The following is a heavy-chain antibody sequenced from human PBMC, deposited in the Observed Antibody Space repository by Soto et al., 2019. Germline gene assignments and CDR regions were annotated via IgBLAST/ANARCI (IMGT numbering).Heavy chain of an antibody. CDR3: VKVNQLLPYYFEF. J-gene: IGHJ4*01. CDR2: ITSDGDNT. V-gene: IGHV3-64D*08. Sequence: GGSLRLSCSVSGITFRNYAMHWVRQAPGRGLEYVSGITSDGDNTWHADSVKDRFTISRDNSDDTLYLQMSSLRGEDTAKYYCVKVNQLLPYYFEFWGPGTLVTVSS. CDR1: GITFRNYA. D-gene: IGHD2-15*01.